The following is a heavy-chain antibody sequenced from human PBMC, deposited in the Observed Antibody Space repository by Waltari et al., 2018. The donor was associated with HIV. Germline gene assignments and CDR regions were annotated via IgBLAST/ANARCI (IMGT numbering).Heavy chain of an antibody. CDR1: GGSFSGFY. V-gene: IGHV4-34*02. J-gene: IGHJ6*02. CDR2: MDQSGAS. Sequence: QVQLQQWGAGQVKPSETLSLTCLLSGGSFSGFYWHWFRTSPGKGLEWIGEMDQSGASRFNPSLKRRITISMDTSRSHFALKLSPVSPADTAVYYCARGPSLRAFRGNLYFNSSLDVWGQGTTVTVSS. D-gene: IGHD1-1*01. CDR3: ARGPSLRAFRGNLYFNSSLDV.